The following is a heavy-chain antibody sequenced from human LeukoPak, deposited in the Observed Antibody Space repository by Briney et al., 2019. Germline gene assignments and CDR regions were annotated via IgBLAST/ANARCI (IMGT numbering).Heavy chain of an antibody. Sequence: GGSLRLSCAASGFTFTNFAMNWVRQAPGKGLEWVSSISESGDDTAYAGSVKGRFTISRDNSRNTLYLQMISLRAEDTAVYYCARGYCSSTNCFLDYWGQGTLVTVSS. CDR2: ISESGDDT. CDR3: ARGYCSSTNCFLDY. CDR1: GFTFTNFA. J-gene: IGHJ4*02. V-gene: IGHV3-23*01. D-gene: IGHD2-2*01.